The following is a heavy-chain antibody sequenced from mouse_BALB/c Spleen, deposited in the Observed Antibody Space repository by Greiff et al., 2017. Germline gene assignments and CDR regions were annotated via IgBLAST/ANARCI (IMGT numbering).Heavy chain of an antibody. CDR2: IDPESGNT. J-gene: IGHJ3*01. V-gene: IGHV14-1*02. D-gene: IGHD2-2*01. CDR1: GFNFKDYS. Sequence: EVQLHQSGAELVRPGALVKLSCKASGFNFKDYSMHWVKQRPEQGLEWIGCIDPESGNTNYDPKFQGKASITADTSSHTAYLQLSSLTSKDTAVYYCARGLRFLFAYWGQGTLVTVSA. CDR3: ARGLRFLFAY.